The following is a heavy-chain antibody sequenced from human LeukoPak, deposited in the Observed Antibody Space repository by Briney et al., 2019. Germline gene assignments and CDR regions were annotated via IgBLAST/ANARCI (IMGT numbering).Heavy chain of an antibody. Sequence: GGSLRPSCAASGFTFSSYAMSWVRQAPGKGLEWASAISGSGGSTYYADSVKGRFTISRDNSKNTLYLQMNSLRAEDTAVYYCAKSLRVPGSRDYWGQGTLVTVSS. CDR2: ISGSGGST. D-gene: IGHD4-17*01. V-gene: IGHV3-23*01. CDR3: AKSLRVPGSRDY. J-gene: IGHJ4*02. CDR1: GFTFSSYA.